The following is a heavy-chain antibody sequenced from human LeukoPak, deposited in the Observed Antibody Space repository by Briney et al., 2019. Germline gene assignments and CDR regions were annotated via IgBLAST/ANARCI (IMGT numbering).Heavy chain of an antibody. CDR2: LNWNGDST. J-gene: IGHJ5*02. Sequence: GGSLRLSCAASGFTFDDYGMNWVRQAPGKGLEWVSGLNWNGDSTGYADSVKGRFTISRDNAKNSLYLQMNSLRAEDTAVYYCVYGGSYYVAWGQGTLVTVSS. CDR3: VYGGSYYVA. V-gene: IGHV3-20*04. CDR1: GFTFDDYG. D-gene: IGHD1-26*01.